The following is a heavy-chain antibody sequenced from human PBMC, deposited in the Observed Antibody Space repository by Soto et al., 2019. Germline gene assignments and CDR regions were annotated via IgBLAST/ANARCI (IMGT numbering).Heavy chain of an antibody. CDR1: GGSISSYY. J-gene: IGHJ4*02. Sequence: SETLSLTCTVSGGSISSYYWSWIRQPPGKGLEWIGYIYYSGSTNYNPSLKSRVTISVDTSKNQFSLKLSSVTAADTAVYYCAIPNGRKWGQETLFTVSS. V-gene: IGHV4-59*01. CDR3: AIPNGRK. D-gene: IGHD2-8*01. CDR2: IYYSGST.